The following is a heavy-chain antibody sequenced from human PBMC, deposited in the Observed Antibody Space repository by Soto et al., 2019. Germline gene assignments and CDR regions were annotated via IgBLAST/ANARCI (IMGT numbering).Heavy chain of an antibody. D-gene: IGHD6-13*01. CDR1: GFTFTSYT. CDR3: ARARVYATGPLDF. Sequence: PGGSLRLSCAASGFTFTSYTMNWVRQAPGKGPEWVSSISSSDYIYYADSMKGRVTISRDNAKNSLFLDMNSLTGEDTAVYYCARARVYATGPLDFWGQGTLVTVSS. V-gene: IGHV3-21*06. CDR2: ISSSDYI. J-gene: IGHJ4*02.